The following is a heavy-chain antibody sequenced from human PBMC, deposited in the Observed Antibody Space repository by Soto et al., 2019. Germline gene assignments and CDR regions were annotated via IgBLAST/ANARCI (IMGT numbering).Heavy chain of an antibody. CDR2: ISYDGSNK. V-gene: IGHV3-30-3*01. J-gene: IGHJ4*02. CDR3: DCDIYDAGLLHY. D-gene: IGHD2-15*01. Sequence: QVQLVESGGGVVQPGRSLRLSCAASGFTFSSYAMHWVRQAPGKGLEWVAVISYDGSNKYYADSVKGRVTIYRYNSKNTLYLHMHSLRAEDKAVYYCDCDIYDAGLLHYWGQGTLVTASS. CDR1: GFTFSSYA.